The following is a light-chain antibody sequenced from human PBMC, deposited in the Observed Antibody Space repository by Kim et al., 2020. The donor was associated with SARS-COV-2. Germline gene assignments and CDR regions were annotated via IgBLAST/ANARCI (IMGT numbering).Light chain of an antibody. V-gene: IGLV3-19*01. CDR3: NSRDSNDNVV. Sequence: VGLGQTVRLTCQGDSLRTYYATWYQQKPGQAPILVIFGKNSRPSGIPDRFSGSSSGNTASLTITGTQAGDEADYYCNSRDSNDNVVFGGGTQLTVL. CDR1: SLRTYY. J-gene: IGLJ2*01. CDR2: GKN.